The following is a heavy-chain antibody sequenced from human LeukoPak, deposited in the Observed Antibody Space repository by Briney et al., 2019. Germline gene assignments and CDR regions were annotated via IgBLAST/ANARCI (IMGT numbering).Heavy chain of an antibody. CDR3: ATTLGYCSSTSCYSDYYGMDV. V-gene: IGHV3-23*01. CDR2: ISGSGGST. CDR1: GFTFSSYA. Sequence: GGSLRLSCAASGFTFSSYAMSWVRQAPGKGLEWVSAISGSGGSTYYADSVKGRFTISRDNSKNTLYLQMNSLRAEDTAVYYCATTLGYCSSTSCYSDYYGMDVWGQGTTVTVSS. D-gene: IGHD2-2*02. J-gene: IGHJ6*02.